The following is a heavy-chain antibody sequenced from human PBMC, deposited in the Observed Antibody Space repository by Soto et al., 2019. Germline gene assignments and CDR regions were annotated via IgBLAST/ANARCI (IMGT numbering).Heavy chain of an antibody. J-gene: IGHJ4*02. CDR1: GYTFTSYG. CDR3: ARDYYDSSGYYSYYFDY. CDR2: ISAYNGNT. D-gene: IGHD3-22*01. V-gene: IGHV1-18*01. Sequence: ASVKVSCKASGYTFTSYGISWVRQAPGQGLEWMGWISAYNGNTNYAQKLQGRVTMTTDTSTGTAYMELNSLGAEDTAVYYCARDYYDSSGYYSYYFDYWGQGTLVTVSS.